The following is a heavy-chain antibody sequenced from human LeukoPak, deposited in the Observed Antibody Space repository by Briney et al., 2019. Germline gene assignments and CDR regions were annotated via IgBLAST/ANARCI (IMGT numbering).Heavy chain of an antibody. CDR1: GYTFTSYG. Sequence: ASVTVSCKASGYTFTSYGISWVRQAPGQGLEWMGWISAHNGNTNYAQKLQGRVTMTTDTSTSTAYMELRSLRSDDTAVYYCARDGEGYSSSWFDPWGQGTLVTVSS. CDR2: ISAHNGNT. D-gene: IGHD6-13*01. CDR3: ARDGEGYSSSWFDP. V-gene: IGHV1-18*01. J-gene: IGHJ5*02.